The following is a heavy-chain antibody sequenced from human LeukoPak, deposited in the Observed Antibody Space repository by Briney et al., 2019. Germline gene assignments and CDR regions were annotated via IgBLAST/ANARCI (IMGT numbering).Heavy chain of an antibody. V-gene: IGHV1-2*02. CDR3: VRDRGSSWFADY. J-gene: IGHJ4*02. CDR2: INSNNGGT. Sequence: ASVKVSCKASRYIFTSYYIHWVRQAPGQGLEWMGWINSNNGGTKYAQKFQGRVTMTTDTSITTAYMELSRLRSDDTAMYYCVRDRGSSWFADYWGQGTLLTVSS. D-gene: IGHD6-13*01. CDR1: RYIFTSYY.